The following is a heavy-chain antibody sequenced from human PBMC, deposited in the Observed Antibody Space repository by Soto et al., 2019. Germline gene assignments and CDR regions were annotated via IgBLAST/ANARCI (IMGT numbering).Heavy chain of an antibody. CDR2: IYYSGST. CDR3: ARGGGRPRHFDY. CDR1: GGSISSYY. D-gene: IGHD3-16*01. Sequence: SETLSLTCTVSGGSISSYYWSWIRQPPGKGLEWIGYIYYSGSTNYNPSLKSRVTISVDTSKNQFSLKLSSVTAADTAVYYCARGGGRPRHFDYWGQGTLVTVSS. J-gene: IGHJ4*02. V-gene: IGHV4-59*08.